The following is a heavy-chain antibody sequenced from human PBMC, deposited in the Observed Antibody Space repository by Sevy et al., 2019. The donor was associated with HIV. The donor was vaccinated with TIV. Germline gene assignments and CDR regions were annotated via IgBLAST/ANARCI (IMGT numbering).Heavy chain of an antibody. CDR1: GFTFSSYS. D-gene: IGHD2-2*01. V-gene: IGHV3-21*03. Sequence: GGSLRLSCAASGFTFSSYSMNWVRQAPGKGLEWVSSISSSSTYIYYADSVKGRFTISRDNAKNPLYLQMNSLRAEDTAVYYCAREGCSSTSCYYYYYGMDVWGQGTTVTVSS. CDR3: AREGCSSTSCYYYYYGMDV. CDR2: ISSSSTYI. J-gene: IGHJ6*02.